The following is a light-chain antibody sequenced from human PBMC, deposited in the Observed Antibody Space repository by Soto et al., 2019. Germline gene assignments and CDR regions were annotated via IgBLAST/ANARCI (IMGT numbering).Light chain of an antibody. V-gene: IGKV3-11*01. CDR2: GAS. CDR1: QSVSSY. Sequence: EIVLTQSPATLSLSPGERATLSCRASQSVSSYLAWYQQKPGQAPRLLIYGASSRATGIPARFSGSGSGTDLTLTISSLETEDFAVYYCQQRSNWPQITFGQGTRLEIK. J-gene: IGKJ5*01. CDR3: QQRSNWPQIT.